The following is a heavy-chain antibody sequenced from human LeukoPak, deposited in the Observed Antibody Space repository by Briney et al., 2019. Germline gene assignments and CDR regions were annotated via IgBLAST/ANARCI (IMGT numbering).Heavy chain of an antibody. D-gene: IGHD2-2*01. CDR1: GGTFSSYA. CDR3: ARRSTHYNWFDP. J-gene: IGHJ5*02. CDR2: IIPIFGTA. V-gene: IGHV1-69*05. Sequence: SVKVSCKASGGTFSSYAISWVRQAPGQGLEWMGGIIPIFGTANYAQKFQGRVTITTDESTSTAYMELSSLRSEDTAVYYCARRSTHYNWFDPWGQGTLVTVSS.